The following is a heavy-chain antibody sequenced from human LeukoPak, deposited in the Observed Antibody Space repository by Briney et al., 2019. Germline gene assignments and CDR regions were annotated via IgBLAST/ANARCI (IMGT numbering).Heavy chain of an antibody. CDR1: GSICSSYG. CDR3: CSARGQLFCARPHDY. CDR2: ISYDGSHK. D-gene: IGHD3-10*01. J-gene: IGHJ4*02. Sequence: LSGGSLRSSSAAAGSICSSYGMYVLRQAPGKGLEWVAVISYDGSHKYYRDSVKGRFTISRDNSKNTLYVQMSSLTADDTAINYCCSARGQLFCARPHDYWGQGTLVTVSS. V-gene: IGHV3-30*03.